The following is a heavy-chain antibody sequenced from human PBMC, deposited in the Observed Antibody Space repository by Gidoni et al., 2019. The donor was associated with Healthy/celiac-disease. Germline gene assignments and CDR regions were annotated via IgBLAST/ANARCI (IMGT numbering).Heavy chain of an antibody. D-gene: IGHD1-1*01. Sequence: QVQLQESGPGLVKPSQTLSLTCTVSGGSISSGGYYWSWIRQHPGKGREWIGYIYYSGSTYYNPSLKSRVTISVDTSKNQFSLKLSSVTAADTAVYYCASTYNWNDKSLGAFDIWGQGTMVTVSS. V-gene: IGHV4-31*03. CDR3: ASTYNWNDKSLGAFDI. CDR2: IYYSGST. J-gene: IGHJ3*02. CDR1: GGSISSGGYY.